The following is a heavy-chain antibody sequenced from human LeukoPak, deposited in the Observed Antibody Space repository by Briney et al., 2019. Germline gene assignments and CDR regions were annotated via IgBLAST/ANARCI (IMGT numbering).Heavy chain of an antibody. D-gene: IGHD3-3*01. J-gene: IGHJ4*02. V-gene: IGHV5-51*01. CDR2: IYPGDSDT. Sequence: GESLKISCKGPEHSFTNYWIGWVRQMPGKGLDWMGIIYPGDSDTRYSPSFQGQVTTSADKSITTAYLQWSSLKASDTAIYYCARRTGVSGPFDSWGQGTLVTVSS. CDR1: EHSFTNYW. CDR3: ARRTGVSGPFDS.